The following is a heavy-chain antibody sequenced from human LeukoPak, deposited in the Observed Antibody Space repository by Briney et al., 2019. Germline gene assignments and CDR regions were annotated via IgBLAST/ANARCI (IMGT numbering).Heavy chain of an antibody. CDR2: INHSGST. V-gene: IGHV4-34*01. CDR3: ARDSSGWYGLGYNYYYMDV. J-gene: IGHJ6*03. CDR1: GGTFSGYY. Sequence: SETLSLTCAIYGGTFSGYYWSWIRQPPGKGLEWIGEINHSGSTNYNPSLKSRVTISVDTSKKQFSLRLSSVTAADTAVYYCARDSSGWYGLGYNYYYMDVWGKGTTVTVSS. D-gene: IGHD6-19*01.